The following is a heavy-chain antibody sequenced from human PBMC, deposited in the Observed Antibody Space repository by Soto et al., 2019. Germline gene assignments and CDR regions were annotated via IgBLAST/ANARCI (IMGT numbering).Heavy chain of an antibody. D-gene: IGHD6-19*01. CDR2: IIPIFGTA. Sequence: QVQLVQSGAEVKKPGSSVKVSCKASGGTFSSYAISWVRQAPGQGLEWMGGIIPIFGTANYAQKFQGRVTSTADESTSTAYMELSRLRSEDTAVYHCARGGEQWLVQDWFDPWGQGTLVTVSS. CDR1: GGTFSSYA. J-gene: IGHJ5*02. CDR3: ARGGEQWLVQDWFDP. V-gene: IGHV1-69*12.